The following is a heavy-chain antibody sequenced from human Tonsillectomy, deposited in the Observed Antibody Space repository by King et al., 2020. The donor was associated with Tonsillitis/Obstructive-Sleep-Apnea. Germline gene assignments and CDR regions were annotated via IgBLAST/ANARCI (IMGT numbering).Heavy chain of an antibody. CDR2: IYTSGST. Sequence: VQLQESGPGLVKPSETLSLTCTVSGGSISTYYLSWIRQPAGKGLEWIGRIYTSGSTNYNPSLKSRVTMSVDTSKNQFSLKLNSVTAADTAVYYCARVHYYDSLHTFDIWGQGTMVTVSS. D-gene: IGHD3-22*01. CDR3: ARVHYYDSLHTFDI. CDR1: GGSISTYY. V-gene: IGHV4-4*07. J-gene: IGHJ3*02.